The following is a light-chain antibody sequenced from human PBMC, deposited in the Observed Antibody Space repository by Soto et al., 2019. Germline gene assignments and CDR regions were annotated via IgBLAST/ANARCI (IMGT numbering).Light chain of an antibody. V-gene: IGKV3-20*01. J-gene: IGKJ1*01. CDR2: DAS. Sequence: IVLMQSPGTLSLSPGERATLSCRASQSLSSSQLAWYQQKPGQAPRLLIHDASSRATGISDRFTGSGSGTDFTLTITTLEPEDFAVYYCQQYGSSPRTFGLGTKVDIK. CDR3: QQYGSSPRT. CDR1: QSLSSSQ.